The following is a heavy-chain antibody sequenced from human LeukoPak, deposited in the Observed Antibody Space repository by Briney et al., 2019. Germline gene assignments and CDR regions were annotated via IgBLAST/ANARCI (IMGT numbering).Heavy chain of an antibody. V-gene: IGHV3-23*01. J-gene: IGHJ4*02. CDR3: ARGHSSGWFYSDY. D-gene: IGHD6-19*01. CDR1: GFTFGNFA. CDR2: ISGSGGTP. Sequence: GGSQRLSCATSGFTFGNFAMTWVRQAPGKGLEWVSTISGSGGTPHYADSVKGRFTISRDNSKNTLWLQMNSLRPEDTAGYYCARGHSSGWFYSDYWGQGILVTVSS.